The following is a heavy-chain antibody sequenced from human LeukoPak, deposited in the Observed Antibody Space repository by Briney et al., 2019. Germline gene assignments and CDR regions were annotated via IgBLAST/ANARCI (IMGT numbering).Heavy chain of an antibody. CDR2: INGGGSNT. J-gene: IGHJ4*02. Sequence: GGSLRLSCAASGFTFNTYVMSWVRQAPGKGLEWVSAINGGGSNTYYADSVKGRFTISRDNSKNMVYLQMNNLRADDTAVYYCANEIRPDDYWGQGTLVTVSS. V-gene: IGHV3-23*01. CDR1: GFTFNTYV. CDR3: ANEIRPDDY. D-gene: IGHD4-17*01.